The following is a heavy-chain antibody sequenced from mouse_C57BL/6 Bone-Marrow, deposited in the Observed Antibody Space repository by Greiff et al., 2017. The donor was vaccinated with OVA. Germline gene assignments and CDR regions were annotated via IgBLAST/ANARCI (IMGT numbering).Heavy chain of an antibody. Sequence: VQLQQPGAELVKPGASVQMSCKASGYTFTSYWITWVKQRPGQGLEWIGDIYPGRGSTNYNEKFKSKATMTVDTSSSTAYMQRSSLTSEDSAVYYCARPYYYGSSYGDYAMDYWGQGTSVTVSS. J-gene: IGHJ4*01. D-gene: IGHD1-1*01. CDR3: ARPYYYGSSYGDYAMDY. V-gene: IGHV1-55*01. CDR2: IYPGRGST. CDR1: GYTFTSYW.